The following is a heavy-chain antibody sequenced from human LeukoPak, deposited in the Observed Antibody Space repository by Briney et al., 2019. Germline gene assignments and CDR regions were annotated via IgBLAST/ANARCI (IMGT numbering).Heavy chain of an antibody. V-gene: IGHV3-7*01. J-gene: IGHJ6*03. CDR1: EFSFSAYW. CDR2: IKEDGTEK. Sequence: GGSLRLSCAASEFSFSAYWMSWVRQAPGKGLEWVANIKEDGTEKYYVGSVKGRFTISRDNAKKSLYLQMNSLRDDDTAVYFCARSPAGVAWPPAYYMDVWGKGTTVTVSS. CDR3: ARSPAGVAWPPAYYMDV. D-gene: IGHD3-10*01.